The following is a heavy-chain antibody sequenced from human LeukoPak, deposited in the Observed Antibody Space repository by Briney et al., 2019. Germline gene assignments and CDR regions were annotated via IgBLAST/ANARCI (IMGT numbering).Heavy chain of an antibody. Sequence: RGGPLEISFKGSGSPFTSYWISWARQLPGKGLEWIRTIYPGDSDTRYSPSFQGQVTISADKSISTAYLQWSSLKASDTAMYYCARFYEYSSSYYFDYWGQGTLVTVSS. J-gene: IGHJ4*02. CDR2: IYPGDSDT. D-gene: IGHD6-6*01. CDR1: GSPFTSYW. V-gene: IGHV5-51*01. CDR3: ARFYEYSSSYYFDY.